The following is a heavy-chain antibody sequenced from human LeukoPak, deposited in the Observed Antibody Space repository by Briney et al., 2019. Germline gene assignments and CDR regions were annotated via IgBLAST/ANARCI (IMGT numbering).Heavy chain of an antibody. J-gene: IGHJ5*02. Sequence: QPGGSLRLSCAASGFTFSGYWMAWVRQAPGRGLEWVAHINQDGGAKNYVDPVKGQFTISRGNAKNSVYLQMDTLRAEDTAVYYCARDDYLGPWGQGTLVTVSS. CDR3: ARDDYLGP. CDR1: GFTFSGYW. V-gene: IGHV3-7*05. D-gene: IGHD3-16*01. CDR2: INQDGGAK.